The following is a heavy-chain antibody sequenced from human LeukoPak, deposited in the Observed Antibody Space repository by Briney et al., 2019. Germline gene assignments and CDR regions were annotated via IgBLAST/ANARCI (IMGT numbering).Heavy chain of an antibody. J-gene: IGHJ6*04. CDR3: ARNYYGSGNLYGMDV. D-gene: IGHD3-10*01. Sequence: ASVKVSCKASGYTFTSYGISWVRQAPGQGLEWMGWISAYNGNTNYAQKLQGRVTMTTDTSTNTAYMELRSLRSDDTAVYYCARNYYGSGNLYGMDVWGKGTTVTVSS. CDR2: ISAYNGNT. V-gene: IGHV1-18*04. CDR1: GYTFTSYG.